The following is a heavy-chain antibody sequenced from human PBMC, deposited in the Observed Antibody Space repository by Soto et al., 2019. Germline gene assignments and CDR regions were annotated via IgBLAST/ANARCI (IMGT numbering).Heavy chain of an antibody. Sequence: EVQLVESGGGLVQPGRSLRLSCAAPGFTFDDYAMHWVRQAPGKGLEWVSGISWNSGSIGYADSVKGRFTISRDNAKNSLYLQMNSLRAEDTALYYCAKLGDFDYWGQGTLVTVSS. CDR2: ISWNSGSI. CDR1: GFTFDDYA. CDR3: AKLGDFDY. V-gene: IGHV3-9*01. J-gene: IGHJ4*02.